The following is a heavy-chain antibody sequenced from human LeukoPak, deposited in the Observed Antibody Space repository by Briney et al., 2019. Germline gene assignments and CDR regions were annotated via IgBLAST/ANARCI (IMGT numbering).Heavy chain of an antibody. CDR1: GFTFSSYS. D-gene: IGHD6-13*01. CDR2: ISSSSSYI. CDR3: ARGGSSWYYFDY. Sequence: GGSLRLSCAASGFTFSSYSMNWVRQAPGKGLEWVSSISSSSSYIYYADSVKGRFTISRDNAKNSLYLQMNSLRAEDTAAYYCARGGSSWYYFDYWGQGTLVTVSS. V-gene: IGHV3-21*04. J-gene: IGHJ4*02.